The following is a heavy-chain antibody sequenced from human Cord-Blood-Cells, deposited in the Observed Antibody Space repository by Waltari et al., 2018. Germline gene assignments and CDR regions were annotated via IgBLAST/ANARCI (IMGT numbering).Heavy chain of an antibody. J-gene: IGHJ6*03. CDR3: ARVSGSYYYYYYYYMDV. V-gene: IGHV4-31*03. CDR2: IYYSGRT. D-gene: IGHD1-26*01. Sequence: QVQLQESGPGLVKPSQTLSLTCTVSGGSISSGGYYWSWIRQHPGKGLEWIGYIYYSGRTYYNPSLKSRVTISVDTSKNQFSLKLSSVTAADTAVYYCARVSGSYYYYYYYYMDVWGKGTTVTVSS. CDR1: GGSISSGGYY.